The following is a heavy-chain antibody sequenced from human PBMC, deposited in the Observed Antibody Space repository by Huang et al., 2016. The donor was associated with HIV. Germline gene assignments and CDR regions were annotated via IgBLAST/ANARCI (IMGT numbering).Heavy chain of an antibody. CDR1: GFIFNVFA. D-gene: IGHD4-17*01. V-gene: IGHV3-49*03. CDR3: SPSGDDYFYFYMDV. Sequence: QLVEFGGDSVQSGRSLRLSCRGSGFIFNVFAINGLRQSPGKGLEVRCVVRGKAFGGASKRAPSVKDRFTVSRDEAKNVAFLQMDNLQVDDTAIYYCSPSGDDYFYFYMDVWGNGTTVIVS. CDR2: VRGKAFGGAS. J-gene: IGHJ6*03.